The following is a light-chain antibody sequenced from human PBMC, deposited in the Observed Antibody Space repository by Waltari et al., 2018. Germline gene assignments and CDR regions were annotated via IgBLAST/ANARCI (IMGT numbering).Light chain of an antibody. Sequence: QSALTQPRSVSGSPGQSVTISCTGTGSDVGDYNYVSWYQQHPGKAPKLVIFDVTKRPAGVPDRFSGSKSGNSASLTVAGLQAEDEADYYCCAYAGTWVFGGGTKLTVL. CDR3: CAYAGTWV. J-gene: IGLJ3*02. V-gene: IGLV2-11*01. CDR2: DVT. CDR1: GSDVGDYNY.